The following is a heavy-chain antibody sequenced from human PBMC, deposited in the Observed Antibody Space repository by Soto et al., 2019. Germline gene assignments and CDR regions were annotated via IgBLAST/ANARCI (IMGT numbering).Heavy chain of an antibody. V-gene: IGHV3-33*01. J-gene: IGHJ6*02. CDR3: ARIDCTGDNCNPYDHYGMDV. CDR2: VWYDGSIK. Sequence: QEQLVESGGGVVQPGRSLRLSCAASGFTFSTYGMHWIRQIPGKGLQWVAIVWYDGSIKYYADSVKGRFTVSRDNSKKTLYLQMNSLRDEDTAVYYCARIDCTGDNCNPYDHYGMDVWGHGTTVTVSS. CDR1: GFTFSTYG. D-gene: IGHD2-8*02.